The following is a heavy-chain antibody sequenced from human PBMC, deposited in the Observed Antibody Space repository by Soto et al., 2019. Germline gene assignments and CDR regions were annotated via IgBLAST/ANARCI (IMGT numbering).Heavy chain of an antibody. CDR1: GYTFTSYG. J-gene: IGHJ5*02. Sequence: ASVKVSCKASGYTFTSYGISWVRQAPGQGLEWMGWISAYNGNTNYAQKLQGRVTMTTDTSTSTAYMELRSLRSDDTAVYYCARTPLLAAGSYTPRPPNNWFDPWGQGTLVTVSS. CDR3: ARTPLLAAGSYTPRPPNNWFDP. CDR2: ISAYNGNT. V-gene: IGHV1-18*04. D-gene: IGHD3-10*01.